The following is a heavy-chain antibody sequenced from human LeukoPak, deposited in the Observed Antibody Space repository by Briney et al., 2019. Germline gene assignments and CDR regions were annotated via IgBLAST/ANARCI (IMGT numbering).Heavy chain of an antibody. V-gene: IGHV3-7*01. Sequence: GGSLRLSCAASGFTFSSYWMSWVRQAPGKGLEWVANIKQDGSEKYYVDSMKGRFTISRDNAKNSLYLQMNSLRAEDTAVYYCASGPQWLVPGIDYWGQGTLVTVSS. CDR2: IKQDGSEK. D-gene: IGHD6-19*01. CDR1: GFTFSSYW. CDR3: ASGPQWLVPGIDY. J-gene: IGHJ4*02.